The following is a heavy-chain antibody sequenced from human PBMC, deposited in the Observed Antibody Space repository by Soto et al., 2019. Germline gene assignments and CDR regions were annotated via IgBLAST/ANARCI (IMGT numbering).Heavy chain of an antibody. CDR3: AQIMYRYSYGPPPWGMDV. CDR2: IDWDDDK. D-gene: IGHD5-18*01. J-gene: IGHJ6*02. CDR1: GFSLSTSGMC. Sequence: SGPTLVNPTQTLTLTCTFSGFSLSTSGMCVSWIRQPPGKALEWLARIDWDDDKYYSTSLKTRLTISKDTSKNQVVLTMTNMDPVDTATYYCAQIMYRYSYGPPPWGMDVWGQGTTVTVSS. V-gene: IGHV2-70*11.